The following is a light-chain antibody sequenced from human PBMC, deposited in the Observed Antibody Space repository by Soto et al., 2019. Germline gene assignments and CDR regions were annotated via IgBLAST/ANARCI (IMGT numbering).Light chain of an antibody. CDR2: DAS. J-gene: IGKJ2*01. Sequence: DIQMTQSPSTLSASVGDRVTITCRASQSISSWLAWYQQKPGKAPKLLIYDASSLESGVPSRFSGSGSGTEFTLTISSLQPDDFATYYCQQYNSYSPFGQGTKLEI. CDR3: QQYNSYSP. V-gene: IGKV1-5*01. CDR1: QSISSW.